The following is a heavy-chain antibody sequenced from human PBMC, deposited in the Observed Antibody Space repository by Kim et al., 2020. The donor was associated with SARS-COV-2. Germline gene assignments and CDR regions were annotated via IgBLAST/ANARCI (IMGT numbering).Heavy chain of an antibody. CDR3: ARGIITMIVVVIKDAFDI. V-gene: IGHV4-30-2*05. D-gene: IGHD3-22*01. J-gene: IGHJ3*02. Sequence: NGRVTISVDTSKNQFSLKLSSVTAADTAVYYCARGIITMIVVVIKDAFDIWGQGTMVTVSS.